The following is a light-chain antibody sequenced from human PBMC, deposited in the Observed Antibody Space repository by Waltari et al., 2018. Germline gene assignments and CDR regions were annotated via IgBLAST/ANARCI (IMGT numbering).Light chain of an antibody. V-gene: IGLV1-40*01. CDR1: SSNIGAGHD. CDR3: QSFDSNVRGGVV. Sequence: QSILTQPTSVSGAPGQRVTISCTGSSSNIGAGHDVHWYQAFPGTAPKRLIYRNNHRPAGVPDRFSGSKSGSAASLAINGLQAEDEADYYCQSFDSNVRGGVVFGGGTKVTVL. J-gene: IGLJ3*02. CDR2: RNN.